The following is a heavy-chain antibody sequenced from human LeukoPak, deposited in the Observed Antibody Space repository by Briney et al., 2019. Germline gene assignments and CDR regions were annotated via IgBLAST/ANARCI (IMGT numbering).Heavy chain of an antibody. CDR1: GFTFSSYW. D-gene: IGHD6-19*01. CDR3: ARDHGTGGWYGHYFDY. Sequence: GGSLRLSCAASGFTFSSYWMSWVRQAPGKGLEWVANIKQDGSDKYYVDSVKGRFTISRDNANNSLYLQMNSPRAEDTAVYYCARDHGTGGWYGHYFDYWGQGILVTVSS. CDR2: IKQDGSDK. V-gene: IGHV3-7*01. J-gene: IGHJ4*02.